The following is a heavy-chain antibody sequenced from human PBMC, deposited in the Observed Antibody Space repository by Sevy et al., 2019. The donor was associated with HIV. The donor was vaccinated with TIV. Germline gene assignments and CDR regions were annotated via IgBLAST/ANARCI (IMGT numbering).Heavy chain of an antibody. Sequence: GGSLRLSCVASGFSLSRYWMHWVRQAPGKGLVWLSHISSDGSDTNYADFMKGRFIISRDNAKNTVFLQVNNLRVEDTAIYYCAREQLVEFDLWGHGTLVTVSS. CDR2: ISSDGSDT. V-gene: IGHV3-74*01. J-gene: IGHJ4*01. CDR1: GFSLSRYW. D-gene: IGHD6-6*01. CDR3: AREQLVEFDL.